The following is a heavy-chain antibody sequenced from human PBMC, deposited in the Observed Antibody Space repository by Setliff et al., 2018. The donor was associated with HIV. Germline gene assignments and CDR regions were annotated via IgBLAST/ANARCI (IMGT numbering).Heavy chain of an antibody. J-gene: IGHJ4*02. CDR3: AREGGSTVAHSPLDY. CDR2: INPSGGST. V-gene: IGHV1-46*01. D-gene: IGHD4-17*01. Sequence: ASVKVSCKASGYTFTSYDIHWVRQAPGQGLEWMGIINPSGGSTTYAQKFQGRVTMTRDTSTSTVYMELSSLRSEDTAVYYCAREGGSTVAHSPLDYWGQGSPVTVSS. CDR1: GYTFTSYD.